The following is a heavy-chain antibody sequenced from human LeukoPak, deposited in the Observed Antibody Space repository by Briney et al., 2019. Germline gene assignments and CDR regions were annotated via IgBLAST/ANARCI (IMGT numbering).Heavy chain of an antibody. D-gene: IGHD2-2*01. CDR2: FNSDGSST. J-gene: IGHJ6*02. V-gene: IGHV3-74*01. CDR3: ARGPQRGAAANYYGMDV. CDR1: GFTLSNYW. Sequence: GGSLRLSCAASGFTLSNYWMHWVRQAPGKGLVWVSRFNSDGSSTSYADSVKGRFTISRDNAKSTLYLQMNSLRSEDTAVYYCARGPQRGAAANYYGMDVWGQGTTVTVSS.